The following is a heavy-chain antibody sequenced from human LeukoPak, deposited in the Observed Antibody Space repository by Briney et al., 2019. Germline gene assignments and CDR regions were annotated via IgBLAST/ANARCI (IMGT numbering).Heavy chain of an antibody. CDR3: ATHDWFDP. Sequence: ETLSLTCTVSGGSISSYYWSWVRQAPGKGLEWVSVIYSGGSTYYADSVKGRFTISRDNSKNTLYLQMNSLRAEDTAVYYCATHDWFDPWGQGTLVTVSS. J-gene: IGHJ5*02. V-gene: IGHV3-66*04. CDR1: GGSISSYY. CDR2: IYSGGST.